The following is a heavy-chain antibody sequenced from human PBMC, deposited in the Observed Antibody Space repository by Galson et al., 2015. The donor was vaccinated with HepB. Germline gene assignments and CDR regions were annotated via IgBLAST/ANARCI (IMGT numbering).Heavy chain of an antibody. D-gene: IGHD3-22*01. V-gene: IGHV3-48*02. CDR1: GFTFDTFG. Sequence: SLRLSCAASGFTFDTFGMNWVRQAPGKGLEWVSYISGNTGAKYYADSVKGRFTISRDNARNSLYLQMNSLRDEDTAVYYCARDKSRAYDYPSIDYWAREPWSPSPQ. CDR3: ARDKSRAYDYPSIDY. J-gene: IGHJ4*02. CDR2: ISGNTGAK.